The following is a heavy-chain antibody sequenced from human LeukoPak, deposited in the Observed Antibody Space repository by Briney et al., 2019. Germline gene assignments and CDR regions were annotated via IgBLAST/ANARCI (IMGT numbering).Heavy chain of an antibody. D-gene: IGHD2-15*01. CDR1: GYSISSGYY. CDR2: IYHSGST. CDR3: ARLRLMVADHDXXXI. J-gene: IGHJ3*02. Sequence: PSETLSLTCAVSGYSISSGYYWGWIRQPPGKGLEWIGSIYHSGSTYYNPSLKSRVTISVDTSKNQFSLKLSSVTAADTAVYYCARLRLMVADHDXXXIWGXGXXVT. V-gene: IGHV4-38-2*01.